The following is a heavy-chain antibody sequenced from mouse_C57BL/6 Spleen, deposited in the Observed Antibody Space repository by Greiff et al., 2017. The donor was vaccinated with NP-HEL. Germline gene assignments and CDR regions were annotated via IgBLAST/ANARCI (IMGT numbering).Heavy chain of an antibody. J-gene: IGHJ2*01. CDR2: IYPGSGST. CDR3: ARSFLPNFSFDY. V-gene: IGHV1-55*01. Sequence: QVQLQQPGAELVKPGASVKMSCKASGYTFTSYWITWVKQRPGQGLEWIGDIYPGSGSTNYNEKFKSKATLTVDTSSSTAYMQLISLTSEEAAVYYCARSFLPNFSFDYWGQGTTLTVSS. CDR1: GYTFTSYW. D-gene: IGHD2-1*01.